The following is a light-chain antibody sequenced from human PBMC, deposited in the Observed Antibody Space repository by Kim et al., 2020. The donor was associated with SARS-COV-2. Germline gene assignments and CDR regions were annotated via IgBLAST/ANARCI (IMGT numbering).Light chain of an antibody. Sequence: GLSITNSCTGTSSDVGGYNYVSWYQQHPGKAPKHMIYDGSNRPSGVSNRFSGSKSGNTASLTISGLQAEDEADYYCSSYTSSSTWVFGGGTQLTVL. CDR1: SSDVGGYNY. CDR2: DGS. J-gene: IGLJ3*02. CDR3: SSYTSSSTWV. V-gene: IGLV2-14*03.